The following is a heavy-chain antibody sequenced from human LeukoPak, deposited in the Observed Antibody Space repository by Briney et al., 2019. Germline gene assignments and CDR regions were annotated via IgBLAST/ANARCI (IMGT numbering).Heavy chain of an antibody. CDR2: INSDGSST. CDR3: ARARWFGELTDY. Sequence: PGGSLRLACAASGFTFSSYWMHWVRQAPGKGQVWVSRINSDGSSTSYADSVKGRFTISRDNAKNTLYLQMNSLRAEDTAVYYCARARWFGELTDYWGQGTLGTVPS. D-gene: IGHD3-10*01. V-gene: IGHV3-74*01. CDR1: GFTFSSYW. J-gene: IGHJ4*02.